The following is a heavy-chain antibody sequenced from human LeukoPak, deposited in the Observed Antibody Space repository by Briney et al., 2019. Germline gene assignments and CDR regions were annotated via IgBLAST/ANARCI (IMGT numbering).Heavy chain of an antibody. CDR3: ARASGGNAAFDI. V-gene: IGHV3-30-3*01. CDR1: GFTFSSYA. CDR2: ISYDGSNK. Sequence: GGSLRLSCAASGFTFSSYAMHWVRQAPGKGLEWVAVISYDGSNKYYADSVKGRFTISRDNSKNTLYLQMNSLRAEDTAVYYCARASGGNAAFDIWGQGTMVTVSS. J-gene: IGHJ3*02. D-gene: IGHD2-15*01.